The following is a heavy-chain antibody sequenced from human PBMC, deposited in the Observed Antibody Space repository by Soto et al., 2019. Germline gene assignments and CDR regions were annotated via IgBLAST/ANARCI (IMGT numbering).Heavy chain of an antibody. CDR2: IYYSGST. CDR1: GGSISSSSYY. Sequence: QLQLQESGPGLVKPSETLSLTCTVSGGSISSSSYYWGWIRQPPGQGLEWIWCIYYSGSTYYNRSLKSRVTISVDTSKSQFSLKLSSVTAADTAVYYRARHEFSGIAVAGYAEYFQHWGQGTLVTVSS. J-gene: IGHJ1*01. D-gene: IGHD6-19*01. CDR3: ARHEFSGIAVAGYAEYFQH. V-gene: IGHV4-39*01.